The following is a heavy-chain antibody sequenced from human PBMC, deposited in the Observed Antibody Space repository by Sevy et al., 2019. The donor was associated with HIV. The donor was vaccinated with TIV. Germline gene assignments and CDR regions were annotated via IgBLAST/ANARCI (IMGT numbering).Heavy chain of an antibody. J-gene: IGHJ3*02. D-gene: IGHD3-22*01. CDR2: ISFSSSYI. Sequence: GGSLRLSCAASGFTFDTYTMNWVRQAQGKGLEWVSSISFSSSYIYYADSVKGRFTISRDNAKSSLYLQMNSLRADDTAVYYCAREVSSPGYYDIAGYGDEAFDIWGQGTMVTVSS. CDR1: GFTFDTYT. V-gene: IGHV3-21*01. CDR3: AREVSSPGYYDIAGYGDEAFDI.